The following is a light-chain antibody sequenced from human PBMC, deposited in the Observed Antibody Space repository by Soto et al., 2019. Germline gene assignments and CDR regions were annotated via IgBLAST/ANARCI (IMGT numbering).Light chain of an antibody. V-gene: IGKV1-5*03. CDR2: KAS. CDR1: QSLITW. CDR3: QQYNAYPLT. J-gene: IGKJ4*01. Sequence: DIQMTQSPTTLSASVGDRVTITCRASQSLITWLAWYQQKPGKAPKLLIHKASSLGSGVPSRFSGSGSGTEFNLTLSSLQPDGFATYYCQQYNAYPLTFGGGTKVEIK.